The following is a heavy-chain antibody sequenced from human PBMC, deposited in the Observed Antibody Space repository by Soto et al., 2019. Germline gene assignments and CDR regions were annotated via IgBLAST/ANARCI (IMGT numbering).Heavy chain of an antibody. V-gene: IGHV2-5*02. J-gene: IGHJ4*02. Sequence: QITLKESGPTLVKPTQTLTLTCTFSGFSLSTGGVGVGWIRQPPGKALEWLALIYWDDDKRYRTSLQNRLTITADTSYNQVVLSVSNMGPDDTATYYCAHRNVEVVGGSTNAVDYWGQGALVTVSS. CDR3: AHRNVEVVGGSTNAVDY. CDR2: IYWDDDK. D-gene: IGHD2-15*01. CDR1: GFSLSTGGVG.